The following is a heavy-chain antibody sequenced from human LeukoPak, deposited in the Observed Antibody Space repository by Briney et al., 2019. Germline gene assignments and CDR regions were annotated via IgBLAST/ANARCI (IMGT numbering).Heavy chain of an antibody. CDR3: ARMHGSGSYNYDY. CDR1: GGTFSSYA. V-gene: IGHV1-69*04. D-gene: IGHD3-10*01. CDR2: IIPILGIA. J-gene: IGHJ4*02. Sequence: GASVKVSCKASGGTFSSYAISWVRQAPGQGLEWMGRIIPILGIANYAQKFQGRVTITADKSTSTAYMELSSLRSEDTAVYYCARMHGSGSYNYDYWGQGTLVTVSS.